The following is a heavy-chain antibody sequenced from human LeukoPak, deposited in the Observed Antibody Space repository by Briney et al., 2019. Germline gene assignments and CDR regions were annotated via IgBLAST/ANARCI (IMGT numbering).Heavy chain of an antibody. J-gene: IGHJ4*02. V-gene: IGHV3-23*01. Sequence: SGGSLRLSCAASGFTFSSYAMSWVRQAPGKGLEWVSAISGSGGSTYYADSVKGRFTISRGNSKNTLYLQMNSLRAEDTAVYYCAKVAGPYDFWSGYYTRGNLWGYYFDYWGQGTLVTVSS. CDR3: AKVAGPYDFWSGYYTRGNLWGYYFDY. CDR1: GFTFSSYA. CDR2: ISGSGGST. D-gene: IGHD3-3*01.